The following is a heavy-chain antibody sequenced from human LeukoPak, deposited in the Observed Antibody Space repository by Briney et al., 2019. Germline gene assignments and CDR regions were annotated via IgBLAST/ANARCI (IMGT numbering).Heavy chain of an antibody. D-gene: IGHD2-2*01. CDR1: GFTFGGYS. J-gene: IGHJ4*02. CDR3: ARQQLGIVVIDY. CDR2: IYTSGST. V-gene: IGHV4-59*08. Sequence: GSLRLSCSTSGFTFGGYSMSWVRQAPGKGLEWIGRIYTSGSTNYNPSLKSRVTISIDTSKNQFSLRLNSMTAADTAVYYCARQQLGIVVIDYWGQGTLVTVSS.